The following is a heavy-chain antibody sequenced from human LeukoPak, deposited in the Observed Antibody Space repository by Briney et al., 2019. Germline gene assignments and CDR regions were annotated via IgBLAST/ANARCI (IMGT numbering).Heavy chain of an antibody. CDR3: ARGYYYDSSGYYYGHAY. J-gene: IGHJ4*02. CDR2: TSLNGGIT. Sequence: GGSLRLSCAASGSTFDDYGMSWVRQAPGKGLEWVSGTSLNGGITGYADSLNGRFTISRDNAKNSLYLQMNSLRAEDTALYYCARGYYYDSSGYYYGHAYWGQGTLVTVSS. V-gene: IGHV3-20*04. D-gene: IGHD3-22*01. CDR1: GSTFDDYG.